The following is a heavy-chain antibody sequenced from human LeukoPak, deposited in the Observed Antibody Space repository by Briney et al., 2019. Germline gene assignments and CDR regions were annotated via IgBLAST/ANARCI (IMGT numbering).Heavy chain of an antibody. CDR1: GYTFTGYY. D-gene: IGHD6-19*01. CDR2: IDPPSGAT. Sequence: ASVKVSCKASGYTFTGYYIHWLRQAPGQGLEWMGWIDPPSGATNYAQKFQDTVTMTRDRSIGTAYMEVRRLKSDDPAVYYCARSGFSTGFYMDFWGQGTLVPVSS. J-gene: IGHJ4*02. CDR3: ARSGFSTGFYMDF. V-gene: IGHV1-2*02.